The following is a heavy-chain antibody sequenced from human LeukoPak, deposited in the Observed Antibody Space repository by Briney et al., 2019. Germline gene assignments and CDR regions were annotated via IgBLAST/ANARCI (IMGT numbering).Heavy chain of an antibody. CDR2: TKNKADRYIT. Sequence: GGSLRLSCAASVFTLSDHYVDWVRQAPGKGLEWVGRTKNKADRYITEYAASVKGRFMSSIDDSKNSVYLQLNSLTIEDTAVYFCARDGYGSAWGQGTLVTASS. CDR3: ARDGYGSA. D-gene: IGHD3-10*01. V-gene: IGHV3-72*01. CDR1: VFTLSDHY. J-gene: IGHJ5*02.